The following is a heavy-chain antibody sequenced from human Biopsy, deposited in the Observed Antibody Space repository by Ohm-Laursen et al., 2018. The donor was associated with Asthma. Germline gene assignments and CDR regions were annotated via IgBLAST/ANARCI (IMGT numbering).Heavy chain of an antibody. CDR1: GFTFSSYA. CDR2: ISGSGGST. D-gene: IGHD3-9*01. CDR3: AREKAYSDILTAYYNGWYFDL. Sequence: GSLRLSCAASGFTFSSYAMSWVRQAPGKGLEWVSAISGSGGSTYYADSVKGRFTISRDNSKNTLDLQMNSLREEDTAVYYCAREKAYSDILTAYYNGWYFDLWGRGTLVTVSS. V-gene: IGHV3-23*01. J-gene: IGHJ2*01.